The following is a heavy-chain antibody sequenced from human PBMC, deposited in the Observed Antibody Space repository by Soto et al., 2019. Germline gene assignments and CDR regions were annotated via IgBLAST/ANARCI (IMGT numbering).Heavy chain of an antibody. Sequence: QVQLVESGGGVVQPGRSLRLSCAASGFTFSSYAMHWVRQAPGTGLEWVADISYDGSNKYYADSVQGRFTISRDNSKNTLYLQMNSLRAEDTALYYCARTPKGIAVAGNLDYWGQGTLVTVSS. CDR3: ARTPKGIAVAGNLDY. CDR2: ISYDGSNK. CDR1: GFTFSSYA. J-gene: IGHJ4*02. D-gene: IGHD6-19*01. V-gene: IGHV3-30-3*01.